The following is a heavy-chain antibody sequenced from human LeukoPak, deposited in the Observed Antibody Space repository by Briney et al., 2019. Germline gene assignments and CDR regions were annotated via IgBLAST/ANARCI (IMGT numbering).Heavy chain of an antibody. CDR3: ARGDYDYVWGSFLSLDV. J-gene: IGHJ6*02. CDR1: GGSISSGSYD. CDR2: IYTSGST. V-gene: IGHV4-61*02. Sequence: SQTLSLTCTVSGGSISSGSYDWSWIRQPAGKGLEWIGRIYTSGSTNYNPSLKSRVTISVDTSKNQFSLKLSSVTAADTAVYYCARGDYDYVWGSFLSLDVWGQGTTVTVSS. D-gene: IGHD3-16*01.